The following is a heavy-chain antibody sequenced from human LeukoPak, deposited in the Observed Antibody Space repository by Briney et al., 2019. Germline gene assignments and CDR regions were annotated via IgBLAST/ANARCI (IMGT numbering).Heavy chain of an antibody. V-gene: IGHV4-34*01. D-gene: IGHD5-18*01. Sequence: SETLSLTCAVYGGSFSGYYWSWIRQPPGKGLEWIGEINHSGSTNYNPSLKSRVTISVDTPKNQFSLKLSSVTAADTAVYYCARGVGYSYGNFDYWGQGTLVTVSS. CDR1: GGSFSGYY. CDR2: INHSGST. CDR3: ARGVGYSYGNFDY. J-gene: IGHJ4*02.